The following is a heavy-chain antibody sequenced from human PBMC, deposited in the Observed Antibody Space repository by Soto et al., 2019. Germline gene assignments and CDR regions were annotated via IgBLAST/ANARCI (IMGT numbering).Heavy chain of an antibody. V-gene: IGHV1-69*01. Sequence: AVKVSCKASGGTFSSYAISWVRQAPGQGLEWMGGIIPTFGTANYAQKFQGRVTITADESTSTAYMELSSLRSEDTAVYYCASNVVTAIPGYYYYGMDVWGQGTTVTVSS. J-gene: IGHJ6*02. CDR1: GGTFSSYA. CDR2: IIPTFGTA. CDR3: ASNVVTAIPGYYYYGMDV. D-gene: IGHD2-21*02.